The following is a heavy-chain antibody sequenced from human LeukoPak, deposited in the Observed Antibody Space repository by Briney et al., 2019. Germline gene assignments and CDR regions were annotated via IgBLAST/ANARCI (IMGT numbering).Heavy chain of an antibody. D-gene: IGHD7-27*01. Sequence: PSETLSLTYAVYGVSLSGYYWSWNRQPPGKGLEWIGEINHSGSTNYNPSLKSRVTISVDASKNQFSLRLSSVTAADTAVYYCARDLGGLGKIDYWGQGTLVTVSS. CDR3: ARDLGGLGKIDY. CDR1: GVSLSGYY. V-gene: IGHV4-34*01. J-gene: IGHJ4*02. CDR2: INHSGST.